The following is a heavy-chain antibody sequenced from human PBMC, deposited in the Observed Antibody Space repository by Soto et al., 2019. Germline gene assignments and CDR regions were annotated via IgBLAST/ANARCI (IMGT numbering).Heavy chain of an antibody. Sequence: SETLSLTCTVSGDSISAYSWSWVRQPPGKGLEWIGNIHYNGNTNYNPSLKSRVTMSVDTSKNQFSLKLSSVTAADTAVYYCARVFTDSSSFFDPWGQGTLVTVSS. J-gene: IGHJ5*02. D-gene: IGHD6-13*01. CDR3: ARVFTDSSSFFDP. CDR2: IHYNGNT. CDR1: GDSISAYS. V-gene: IGHV4-59*12.